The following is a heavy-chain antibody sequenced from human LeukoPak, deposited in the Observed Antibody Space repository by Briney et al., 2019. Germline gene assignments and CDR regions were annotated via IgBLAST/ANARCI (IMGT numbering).Heavy chain of an antibody. Sequence: GGSLRLPCAASGFTFSSYAMHWVRQAPGKGLEWVAVISYDGSNKYYADSVKGRFTISRDNSKNTLYLQMNSLRAEDTAVYYCAREHCSSTSCYGIFFDYWGQGTLVTVSS. D-gene: IGHD2-2*01. CDR1: GFTFSSYA. V-gene: IGHV3-30-3*01. CDR2: ISYDGSNK. J-gene: IGHJ4*02. CDR3: AREHCSSTSCYGIFFDY.